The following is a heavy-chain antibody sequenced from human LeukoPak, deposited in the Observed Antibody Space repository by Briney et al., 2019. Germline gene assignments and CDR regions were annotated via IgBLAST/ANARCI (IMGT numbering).Heavy chain of an antibody. J-gene: IGHJ4*02. D-gene: IGHD5-24*01. CDR2: ISYDGSNK. CDR1: GFTFSIYG. Sequence: GGSLRLSCAASGFTFSIYGIHWVRQAPGKGLEWVAVISYDGSNKYYADSVKGRFTISRDNSKSTLFLQMNSLRAEDTAVYYCAKVPERRDAYKISPPFDYWGQGTLVTVSS. CDR3: AKVPERRDAYKISPPFDY. V-gene: IGHV3-30*18.